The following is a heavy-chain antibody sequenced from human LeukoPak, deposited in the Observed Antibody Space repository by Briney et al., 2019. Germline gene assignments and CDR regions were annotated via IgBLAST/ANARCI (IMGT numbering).Heavy chain of an antibody. CDR3: ARDKQHSYGRYFDH. J-gene: IGHJ4*02. D-gene: IGHD5-18*01. Sequence: PSETLSLTCTVSGGSISTYHWDWIRKSPEKGLESIGYMQSTGNSNYNPSLKSRVTMSVDMSRNQIVLNLSSVTPADTAVYFCARDKQHSYGRYFDHWGQGILVTVSS. V-gene: IGHV4-59*01. CDR1: GGSISTYH. CDR2: MQSTGNS.